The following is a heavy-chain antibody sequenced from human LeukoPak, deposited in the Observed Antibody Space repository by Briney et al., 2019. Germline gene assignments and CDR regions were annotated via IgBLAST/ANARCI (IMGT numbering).Heavy chain of an antibody. CDR1: GFTFSSYD. D-gene: IGHD6-25*01. V-gene: IGHV3-13*01. J-gene: IGHJ2*01. CDR2: IGTAGDT. Sequence: GGSLRLSCAASGFTFSSYDMHWVRQPTGKGLEWVSAIGTAGDTYYSHSVKGRFTISRDNAKNTLYLQMNSLRVEDTVVYYCARGPPWYFDLWGRGTLVTVSS. CDR3: ARGPPWYFDL.